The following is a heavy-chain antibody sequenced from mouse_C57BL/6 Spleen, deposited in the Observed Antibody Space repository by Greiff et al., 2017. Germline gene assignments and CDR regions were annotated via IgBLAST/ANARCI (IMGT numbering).Heavy chain of an antibody. D-gene: IGHD3-2*02. J-gene: IGHJ4*01. V-gene: IGHV3-6*01. CDR2: ISYDGSN. CDR3: ARGIDSSGYRAMDY. CDR1: GYSITSGYY. Sequence: EVQLQESGPGLVKPSQSLSLTCSVTGYSITSGYYWNWIRQFPGNKLEWMGYISYDGSNNYNPSLKNRISITRDTSKNQFFLKLNSVTTEDTATYYCARGIDSSGYRAMDYWGQGTSVTVSS.